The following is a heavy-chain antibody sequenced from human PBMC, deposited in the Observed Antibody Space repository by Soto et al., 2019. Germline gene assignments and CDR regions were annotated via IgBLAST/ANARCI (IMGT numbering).Heavy chain of an antibody. J-gene: IGHJ4*02. CDR2: ISSILGHP. CDR1: RFDFRDVH. CDR3: AANWKFGLNF. Sequence: LRLSCVASRFDFRDVHISWVRQGTGKGLEWISYISSILGHPDYAESVNGLFTISRDNAKSSLFLEMSDLRSDDTAVYYCAANWKFGLNFWGQGTLVTVSS. V-gene: IGHV3-11*03. D-gene: IGHD1-1*01.